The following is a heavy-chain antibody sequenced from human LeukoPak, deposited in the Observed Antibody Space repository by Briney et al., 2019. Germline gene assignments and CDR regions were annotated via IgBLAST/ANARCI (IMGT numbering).Heavy chain of an antibody. J-gene: IGHJ4*02. Sequence: ASVKVSCKASGYTFIGYYMHWVRQAPGQGLGWMGWINPNSGGANYAQKLQGRVTMTRDTSISTAYMELSRLRSDDTAVYYCATDAASGACWGQGTLVTASP. V-gene: IGHV1-2*02. CDR3: ATDAASGAC. D-gene: IGHD6-13*01. CDR2: INPNSGGA. CDR1: GYTFIGYY.